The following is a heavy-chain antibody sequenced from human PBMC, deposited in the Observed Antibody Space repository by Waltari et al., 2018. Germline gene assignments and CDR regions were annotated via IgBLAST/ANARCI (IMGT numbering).Heavy chain of an antibody. CDR1: SGPLSGRC. V-gene: IGHV4-34*01. CDR2: SNESGNT. J-gene: IGHJ3*02. Sequence: QVQLQQRGAGLLRPSETLSLTCDVDSGPLSGRCWSWIRKPPGKGLEWIGESNESGNTYYKPSLRSRAAISVDTSRNQFSLKLSFVTAADTGVYYCARHRHPGNSFDMWGQGTVTVSS. D-gene: IGHD2-21*01. CDR3: ARHRHPGNSFDM.